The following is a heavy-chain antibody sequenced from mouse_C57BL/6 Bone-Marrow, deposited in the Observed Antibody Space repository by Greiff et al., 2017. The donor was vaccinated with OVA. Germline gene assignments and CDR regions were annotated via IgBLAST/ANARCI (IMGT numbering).Heavy chain of an antibody. CDR3: TTGGSGPHFDY. D-gene: IGHD3-2*02. CDR2: IDPENGDT. J-gene: IGHJ2*01. Sequence: EVQLQQSGAELVRPGASVKLSCTASGFNIKDDYMHWVKQRPEQGLEWIGWIDPENGDTEYASKFQGKATITADTSSNTAYLQLSSLTSEDTAVYYCTTGGSGPHFDYWGQGTTLTVSS. CDR1: GFNIKDDY. V-gene: IGHV14-4*01.